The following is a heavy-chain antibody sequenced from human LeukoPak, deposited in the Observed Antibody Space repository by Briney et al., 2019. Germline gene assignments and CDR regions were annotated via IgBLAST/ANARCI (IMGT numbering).Heavy chain of an antibody. CDR3: AKDHRTYDFWSGYYPPNWFDP. J-gene: IGHJ5*02. D-gene: IGHD3-3*01. Sequence: PGESLRLSCAASGFTFSSYGMHWVRQAPGKGLEWVAFIRYDGSNKYYADSVKGRFTISRDNSKNTLYLQMNSLRAEDTAVYYCAKDHRTYDFWSGYYPPNWFDPWGQGTLVTVSS. V-gene: IGHV3-30*02. CDR2: IRYDGSNK. CDR1: GFTFSSYG.